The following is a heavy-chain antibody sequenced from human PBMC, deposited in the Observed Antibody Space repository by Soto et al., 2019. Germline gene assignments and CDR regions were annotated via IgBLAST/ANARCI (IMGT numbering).Heavy chain of an antibody. J-gene: IGHJ6*02. CDR3: AKDGERLYYYYGMDV. D-gene: IGHD3-10*01. CDR1: GFTFSSYG. CDR2: ISYDGSNK. Sequence: QVQLVESGGGVVQPGRSLRLSCAASGFTFSSYGMHWVRQAPGKGLEWVAVISYDGSNKYYADSVKGRFTNSRDNSKNTLYLQMNSLRAEDTAVYYCAKDGERLYYYYGMDVWGQGTTVTVSS. V-gene: IGHV3-30*18.